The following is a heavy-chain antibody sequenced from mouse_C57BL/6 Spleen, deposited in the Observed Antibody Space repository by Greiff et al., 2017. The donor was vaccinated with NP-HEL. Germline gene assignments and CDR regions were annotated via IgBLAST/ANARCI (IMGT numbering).Heavy chain of an antibody. CDR3: AREGSNWDSYYAMDY. CDR1: GYTFTSYW. J-gene: IGHJ4*01. Sequence: QVQLQQPGAELVKPGASVKLSCKASGYTFTSYWMHWVKQRPGQGLEWIGMIHPNSGSTNYNEKFKSKATLTVDKSSSTAYMQLSSLTSEDSAVYYCAREGSNWDSYYAMDYWGQGTSVTVSS. D-gene: IGHD4-1*01. V-gene: IGHV1-64*01. CDR2: IHPNSGST.